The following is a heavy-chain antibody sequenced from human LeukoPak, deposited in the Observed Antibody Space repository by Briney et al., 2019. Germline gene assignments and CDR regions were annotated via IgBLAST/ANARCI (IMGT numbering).Heavy chain of an antibody. V-gene: IGHV4-4*07. CDR3: ARDSGGSYYYYYYYMDV. Sequence: PSETLSLTCTVSGGSISSYYWSWIRQPAGKGLEWIGRIYTSESTNYNPSLKSRVTMSVDTSKNQFSLKLSSVTAADTAVYYCARDSGGSYYYYYYYMDVWGKGTTVTVSS. J-gene: IGHJ6*03. D-gene: IGHD1-26*01. CDR2: IYTSEST. CDR1: GGSISSYY.